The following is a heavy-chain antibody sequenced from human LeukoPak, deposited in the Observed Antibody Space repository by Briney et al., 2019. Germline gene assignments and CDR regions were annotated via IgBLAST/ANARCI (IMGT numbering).Heavy chain of an antibody. D-gene: IGHD3-22*01. J-gene: IGHJ4*02. V-gene: IGHV3-11*04. CDR1: GFTFSDYY. CDR2: ISCSDSI. CDR3: VRDGVDSGLYFDY. Sequence: PGGSLRLSCAASGFTFSDYYMSWIRQAPGKGLERVSYISCSDSIYYSDSVKGRFTISRDNAKNSLYLKMNSLRAEDTAVYYCVRDGVDSGLYFDYWGQGTLVTVSS.